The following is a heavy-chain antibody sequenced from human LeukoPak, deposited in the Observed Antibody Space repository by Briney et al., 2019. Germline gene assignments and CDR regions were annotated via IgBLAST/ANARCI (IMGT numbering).Heavy chain of an antibody. Sequence: GGSLRLSCATSGFTFSNFSMNWVRQAPGKGLEWVSSITRISNYIYYADSVKGRFTISRDNAKNSLYLQMNSLRAEDTAVYYCARDSLIMVRGVDDAFDIWGQGTMVTVSS. CDR3: ARDSLIMVRGVDDAFDI. V-gene: IGHV3-21*01. CDR1: GFTFSNFS. CDR2: ITRISNYI. J-gene: IGHJ3*02. D-gene: IGHD3-10*01.